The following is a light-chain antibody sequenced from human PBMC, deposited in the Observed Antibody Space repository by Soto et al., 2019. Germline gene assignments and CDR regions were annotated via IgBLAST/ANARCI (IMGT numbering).Light chain of an antibody. J-gene: IGKJ1*01. CDR2: GAT. CDR3: QQYNNWTPTK. V-gene: IGKV3-15*01. CDR1: QSVSNN. Sequence: MVETPFPAPLSCSQESRDTLSCKASQSVSNNLAWYQQKPGQAPRLLIYGATTRATGIQARFSASGSGTEFTLTISSLQSEDLAVFYCQQYNNWTPTKFGQGTKVEI.